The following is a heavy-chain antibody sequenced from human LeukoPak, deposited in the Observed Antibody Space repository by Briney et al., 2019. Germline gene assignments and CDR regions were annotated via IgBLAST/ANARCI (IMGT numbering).Heavy chain of an antibody. CDR3: ASTYGSGSYSGSGFDY. V-gene: IGHV1-18*01. CDR2: ISAYNGNT. CDR1: GYTFTSYG. Sequence: ASVKVSCKASGYTFTSYGISWVRQAPGQGLEWMGWISAYNGNTNYAQKFQGRVTITADKSTSTAYMELSSLRSEDTAVYYCASTYGSGSYSGSGFDYWGQGTLVTVSS. D-gene: IGHD3-10*01. J-gene: IGHJ4*02.